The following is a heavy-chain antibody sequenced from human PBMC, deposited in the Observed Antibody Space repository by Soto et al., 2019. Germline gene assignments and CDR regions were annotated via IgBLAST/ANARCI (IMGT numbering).Heavy chain of an antibody. CDR1: GYTFTSYG. CDR2: ISAYNGNT. J-gene: IGHJ6*02. CDR3: ARDLVGYSSSWFPMDV. D-gene: IGHD6-13*01. Sequence: ASVKVSCKASGYTFTSYGISWLRQAPGQGLEWMGWISAYNGNTNYAQKLQGRVTMTTDTSTSTAYMELRSLRSDDTAVYYCARDLVGYSSSWFPMDVWGQGTTVTVSS. V-gene: IGHV1-18*01.